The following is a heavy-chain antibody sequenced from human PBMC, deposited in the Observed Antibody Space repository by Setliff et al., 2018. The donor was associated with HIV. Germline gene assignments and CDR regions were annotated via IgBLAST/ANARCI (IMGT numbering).Heavy chain of an antibody. D-gene: IGHD5-18*01. Sequence: ASVKVSCKASGYTFTGYYMHWVRQAPGQGLEWMGWINPNSGGTNYAQKFQGWVTMTRDTSISTAYMELSRLRSDDTAVYYCARVGIQLWLSYFDYWGQGTLVTVSS. J-gene: IGHJ4*02. CDR2: INPNSGGT. CDR1: GYTFTGYY. V-gene: IGHV1-2*04. CDR3: ARVGIQLWLSYFDY.